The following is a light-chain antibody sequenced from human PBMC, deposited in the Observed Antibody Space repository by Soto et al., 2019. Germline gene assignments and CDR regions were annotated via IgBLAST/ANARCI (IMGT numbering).Light chain of an antibody. V-gene: IGKV3-11*01. CDR1: RTVDSY. Sequence: DIVLTQSPAPLSLSPGDRATLSCRASRTVDSYLAWYQQKPGQAPRLLIFDASKRATGIPPGFSGSGSGTDFTLTINSVEPEDFANYYCHQRSKWTQTFGQGTKVEMK. CDR2: DAS. CDR3: HQRSKWTQT. J-gene: IGKJ1*01.